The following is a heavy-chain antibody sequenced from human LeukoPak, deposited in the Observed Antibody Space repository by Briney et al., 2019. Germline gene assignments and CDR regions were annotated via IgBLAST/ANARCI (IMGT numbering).Heavy chain of an antibody. CDR2: INQDGSEK. CDR3: ARDYSGYDSYPRLDY. J-gene: IGHJ4*02. V-gene: IGHV3-7*01. Sequence: GGSLRLSRAASGLTFSSNWMSWVRQAPGKGLEWVANINQDGSEKYYVDSVKGRFTISRDNAKNSLYLQMNSLRAGDTAVYYCARDYSGYDSYPRLDYWGQGTLVTVSS. D-gene: IGHD5-12*01. CDR1: GLTFSSNW.